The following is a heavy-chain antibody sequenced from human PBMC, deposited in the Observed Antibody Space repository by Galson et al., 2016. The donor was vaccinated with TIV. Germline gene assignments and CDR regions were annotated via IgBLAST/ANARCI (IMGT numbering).Heavy chain of an antibody. D-gene: IGHD2-2*01. CDR1: GFTFSTYA. J-gene: IGHJ6*02. CDR2: IWYDGSNK. Sequence: SLRLSCAASGFTFSTYAMHWVRQAPGKGLEWVAIIWYDGSNKYYADSVRGRFTISRDNSENTLYLQMNSLRAEDTAVYSCAREGVGYCSSTSCPYYGLDVWGQGTTVTVSS. V-gene: IGHV3-33*01. CDR3: AREGVGYCSSTSCPYYGLDV.